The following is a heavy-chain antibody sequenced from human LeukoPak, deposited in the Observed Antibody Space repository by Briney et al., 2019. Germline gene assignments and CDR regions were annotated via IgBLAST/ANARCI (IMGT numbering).Heavy chain of an antibody. Sequence: PGGSLRLSCAASGFTFSSYAMSWVRQAPGKGLEWVSAISGSGGSTYYADSVKGRFTISRGNSKNTLYLQMNSLRAEDTAVYYCAKGEAAVAYRIKFDYWGQGTLVTVSS. CDR2: ISGSGGST. D-gene: IGHD6-19*01. CDR3: AKGEAAVAYRIKFDY. CDR1: GFTFSSYA. V-gene: IGHV3-23*01. J-gene: IGHJ4*02.